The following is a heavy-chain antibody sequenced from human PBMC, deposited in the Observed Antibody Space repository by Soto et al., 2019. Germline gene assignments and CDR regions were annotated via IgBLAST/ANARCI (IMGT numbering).Heavy chain of an antibody. CDR2: ISSNGGST. J-gene: IGHJ3*02. CDR3: VKGLGRWLQLVDAFDI. Sequence: GGSLRLSCSASGFTFSSYAMHWVRQAPGKGLEYVSAISSNGGSTYYADSVKGRCTISRDNSKNTLYLQMSSLRAEDTAVCYCVKGLGRWLQLVDAFDIWGQGTMVTVSS. V-gene: IGHV3-64D*09. CDR1: GFTFSSYA. D-gene: IGHD5-12*01.